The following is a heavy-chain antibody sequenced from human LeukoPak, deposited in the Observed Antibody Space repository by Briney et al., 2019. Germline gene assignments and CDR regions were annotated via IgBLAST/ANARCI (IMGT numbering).Heavy chain of an antibody. D-gene: IGHD3-22*01. CDR2: INPNSGGT. CDR3: ASHDSSGYYYAHDAFDI. Sequence: ASVKVSCKASGYTFTGYYMHWVRQAPGQGLEWMGWINPNSGGTNYAQKFQGRVTMTRDTSNSTAYMELSRLRSDDTAVYYCASHDSSGYYYAHDAFDIWGQGTMVTVSS. CDR1: GYTFTGYY. V-gene: IGHV1-2*02. J-gene: IGHJ3*02.